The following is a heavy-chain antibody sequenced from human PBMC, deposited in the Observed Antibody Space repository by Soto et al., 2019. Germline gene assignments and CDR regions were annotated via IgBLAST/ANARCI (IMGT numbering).Heavy chain of an antibody. CDR2: IKSKTDGGTT. D-gene: IGHD3-16*02. J-gene: IGHJ4*02. Sequence: GGSLRLSCAASGFTFSNAWMSWVRQAPGKGLEWVGRIKSKTDGGTTDYAAPVKGRFTISRDDSKNTLYLQMNSLKTEDTAVYYCTTDLVSYDYVWGSYPREPDYWGQGTLVTVS. CDR3: TTDLVSYDYVWGSYPREPDY. CDR1: GFTFSNAW. V-gene: IGHV3-15*01.